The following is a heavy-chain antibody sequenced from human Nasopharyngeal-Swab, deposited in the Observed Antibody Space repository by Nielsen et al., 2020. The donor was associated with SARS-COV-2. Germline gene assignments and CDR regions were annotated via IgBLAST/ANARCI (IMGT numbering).Heavy chain of an antibody. D-gene: IGHD2-2*01. CDR1: GFTFSTYW. CDR2: INSDGSST. V-gene: IGHV3-74*01. Sequence: GESLKISCAASGFTFSTYWMHWVRQAPGKGLVWVSRINSDGSSTNYADSVKGRFTISRDNAKNTLCLQVNSLRAEDTAVYYCAAAAKGYWGQGTLVTVSS. J-gene: IGHJ4*02. CDR3: AAAAKGY.